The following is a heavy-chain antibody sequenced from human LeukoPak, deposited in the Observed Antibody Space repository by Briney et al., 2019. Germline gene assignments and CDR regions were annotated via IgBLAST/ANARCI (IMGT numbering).Heavy chain of an antibody. Sequence: PSETLSLTCTVSGGSISSYYWSWIRQPPGKGLEWIGYIYYSGSTNYNPSLKSRVTISVDTSKNQFSLKLSSVTAADTVVYYCARHGSGWSRGYFDYWGQGTLVTVSS. CDR3: ARHGSGWSRGYFDY. CDR1: GGSISSYY. CDR2: IYYSGST. V-gene: IGHV4-59*08. J-gene: IGHJ4*02. D-gene: IGHD6-19*01.